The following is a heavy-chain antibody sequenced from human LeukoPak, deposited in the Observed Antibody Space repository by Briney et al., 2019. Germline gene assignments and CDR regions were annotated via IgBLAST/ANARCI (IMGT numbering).Heavy chain of an antibody. J-gene: IGHJ3*02. Sequence: SVKVSCKASGGTFSSYAISWVRQAPGQGLEWMGRIIPIFGTANYAQKFQGRVTITTDESTSTAYMELSSLRSEDTAVYYCARDVLGLQWDLNHDAFDIWGQGTMVTVSS. CDR2: IIPIFGTA. D-gene: IGHD1-26*01. CDR1: GGTFSSYA. V-gene: IGHV1-69*05. CDR3: ARDVLGLQWDLNHDAFDI.